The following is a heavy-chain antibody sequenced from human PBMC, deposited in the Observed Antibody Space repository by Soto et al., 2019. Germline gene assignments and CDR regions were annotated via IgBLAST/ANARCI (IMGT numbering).Heavy chain of an antibody. Sequence: PGGSLRLSCAASGFIFENFGMSWVRQAPGKGLEWISSISGSGFKKYYADSVKGRFTISRDNSKSTAYPELNNLSAEDTAVYHCAKNQGVELVPLATVDWFDPWGQGSVVTV. D-gene: IGHD1-26*01. J-gene: IGHJ5*02. CDR1: GFIFENFG. CDR3: AKNQGVELVPLATVDWFDP. V-gene: IGHV3-23*01. CDR2: ISGSGFKK.